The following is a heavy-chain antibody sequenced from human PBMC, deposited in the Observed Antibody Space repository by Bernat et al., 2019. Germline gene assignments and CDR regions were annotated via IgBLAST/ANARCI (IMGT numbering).Heavy chain of an antibody. J-gene: IGHJ5*02. D-gene: IGHD2-2*01. CDR1: GGSISSYY. CDR2: IYYSGST. Sequence: QVQLQESGPGLVKPSETLSLTCTVSGGSISSYYWSWIRQPPGKGLEWIGYIYYSGSTNYNPSLKSRVTISVDTSKNQFSLKLSSVTAADTAVYYCVRGRPGAIVVVPAAMIPWFDPWGQGTLVTVSS. V-gene: IGHV4-59*01. CDR3: VRGRPGAIVVVPAAMIPWFDP.